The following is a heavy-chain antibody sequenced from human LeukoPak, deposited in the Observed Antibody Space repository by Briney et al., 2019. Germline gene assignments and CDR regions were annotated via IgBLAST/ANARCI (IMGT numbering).Heavy chain of an antibody. J-gene: IGHJ4*01. D-gene: IGHD6-19*01. CDR3: AEGRAFNAYSSASF. Sequence: GGSLRLSCAASGFTFSDFAMSWVRQAPGKGLEWVSSISGSGNNIYYADSVKGRFTISRDKSNNTLYLQMSSLRAEDTAVYYCAEGRAFNAYSSASFWGHGTLVIVSS. CDR1: GFTFSDFA. V-gene: IGHV3-23*01. CDR2: ISGSGNNI.